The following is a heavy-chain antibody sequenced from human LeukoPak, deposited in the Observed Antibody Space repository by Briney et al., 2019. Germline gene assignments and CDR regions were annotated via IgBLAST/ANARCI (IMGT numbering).Heavy chain of an antibody. Sequence: PSETLSLTCTVSGGSISSYYWSWIRQPPGKGLEWIGYIYYSGSTNYNPSLKSRVTISVDASKNQFSLKLSSVTAADTAVYYCARVPTLSYRFDYWGQGTLVTVSS. CDR1: GGSISSYY. J-gene: IGHJ4*02. CDR3: ARVPTLSYRFDY. CDR2: IYYSGST. D-gene: IGHD3-16*02. V-gene: IGHV4-59*01.